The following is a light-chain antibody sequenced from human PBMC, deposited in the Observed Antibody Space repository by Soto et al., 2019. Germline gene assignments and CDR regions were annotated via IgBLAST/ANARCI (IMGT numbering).Light chain of an antibody. CDR2: EVN. CDR1: SSDVGSYKY. J-gene: IGLJ2*01. Sequence: QSVLTQPPSASGSPGQSVTISCTGISSDVGSYKYVSWYQQYPGKAPKLMVYEVNKRPSGVPDRFSGSKSGNTASLTVSGLQAEDEADYYCSSNAGSDNLVFGGGTKLTVL. V-gene: IGLV2-8*01. CDR3: SSNAGSDNLV.